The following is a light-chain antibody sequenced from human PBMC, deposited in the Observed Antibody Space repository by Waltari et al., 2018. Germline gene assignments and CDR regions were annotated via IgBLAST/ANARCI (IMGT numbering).Light chain of an antibody. CDR3: SSYRSSTTLYV. CDR1: SSDVGGYNY. Sequence: QSALTQPASVSGSPGQSITISCTGTSSDVGGYNYVSWYQQYPGKAPKLMIYDVSNRASGVSHRFSGSKSGNTASLTISGLQAEDEADYYCSSYRSSTTLYVFGTGTKVTVL. J-gene: IGLJ1*01. V-gene: IGLV2-14*01. CDR2: DVS.